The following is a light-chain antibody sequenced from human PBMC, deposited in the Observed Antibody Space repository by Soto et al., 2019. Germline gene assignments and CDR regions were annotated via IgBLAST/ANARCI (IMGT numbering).Light chain of an antibody. J-gene: IGKJ4*02. V-gene: IGKV1-39*01. CDR3: QQSYSTPLT. CDR2: KAS. CDR1: QSISNH. Sequence: DIQMPQSPSSLSASVEDRVIITCRASQSISNHLNWYQQKPGKAPKLLIYKASTLKSGVPSRFSGSGSGTDFTLTISSLQPEDFATYYCQQSYSTPLTFGGGTKV.